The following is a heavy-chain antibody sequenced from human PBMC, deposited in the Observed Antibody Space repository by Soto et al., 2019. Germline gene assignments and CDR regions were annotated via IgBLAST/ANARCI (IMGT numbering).Heavy chain of an antibody. CDR3: ARVGGYNSRAGYYFDY. Sequence: ASVKVSCKASGYTFTSYYMHWVRQAPGQGLEWMGITNPSGGSTSYAQKFQGRVTMTRDTSTSTVYMELSSLRSEDTAVYYCARVGGYNSRAGYYFDYWGQGTLVTVSS. CDR2: TNPSGGST. CDR1: GYTFTSYY. D-gene: IGHD5-12*01. J-gene: IGHJ4*02. V-gene: IGHV1-46*01.